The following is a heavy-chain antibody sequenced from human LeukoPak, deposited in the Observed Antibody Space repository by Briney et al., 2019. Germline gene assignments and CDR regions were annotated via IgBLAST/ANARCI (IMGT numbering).Heavy chain of an antibody. D-gene: IGHD3-22*01. CDR3: ARGPYSYDSSGAFDI. V-gene: IGHV4-59*08. J-gene: IGHJ3*02. Sequence: PSETLSLTCTVSGGSISTYYWSWIRQPPGKGLEWIGYIDYSGYTNYNPSLKSRVTISLDTSKNQFSLKLSSVTAADTAVYFCARGPYSYDSSGAFDIWGQGTMVTVSS. CDR2: IDYSGYT. CDR1: GGSISTYY.